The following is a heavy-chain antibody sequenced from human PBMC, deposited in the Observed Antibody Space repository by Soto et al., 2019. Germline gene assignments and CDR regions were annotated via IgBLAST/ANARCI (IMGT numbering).Heavy chain of an antibody. Sequence: ASVKVSCKASGYTFTSYSMHWVRQAPGQRLEWMGWINAGNGNTKYSQKFQGRVTITRDTSASTAYMELSSLRSEDTAVYYCARLYDYIWGSYRYPDAFDIWGQGTMVTVSS. J-gene: IGHJ3*02. CDR3: ARLYDYIWGSYRYPDAFDI. CDR1: GYTFTSYS. V-gene: IGHV1-3*01. CDR2: INAGNGNT. D-gene: IGHD3-16*02.